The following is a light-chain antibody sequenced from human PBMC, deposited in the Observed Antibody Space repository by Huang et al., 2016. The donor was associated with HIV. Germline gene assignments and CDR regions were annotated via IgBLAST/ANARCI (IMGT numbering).Light chain of an antibody. CDR3: QQSYSTPLT. J-gene: IGKJ3*01. CDR2: GTS. V-gene: IGKV1-39*01. CDR1: QTINNY. Sequence: DIQMAQSPSSLSASVGDRVTITCRTSQTINNYLNWYHQKPGKAPKLLIDGTSSLQSGVPSRFSGSGFGTNFTLTISSLQPEDFATYFCQQSYSTPLTFGPGTKVDIK.